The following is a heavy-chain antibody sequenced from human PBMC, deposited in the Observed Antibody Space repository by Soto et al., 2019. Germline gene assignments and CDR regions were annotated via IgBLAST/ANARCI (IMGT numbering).Heavy chain of an antibody. V-gene: IGHV3-23*01. Sequence: GGSLRLSXAASGFTFSSYAMSWVRQAPGKGLEWVSAISGSGGSTYYADSVKGRFTISRDNSKNTLYLQMNSLRAEDTDVYYCAKDKYRPPINWFDPWGQGTLVTVSS. CDR2: ISGSGGST. J-gene: IGHJ5*02. CDR3: AKDKYRPPINWFDP. D-gene: IGHD5-12*01. CDR1: GFTFSSYA.